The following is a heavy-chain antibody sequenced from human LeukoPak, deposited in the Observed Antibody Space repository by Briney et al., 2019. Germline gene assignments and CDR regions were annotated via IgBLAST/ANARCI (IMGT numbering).Heavy chain of an antibody. V-gene: IGHV3-48*03. CDR3: ARAPYSSGWWFDY. CDR2: ISSSGSTI. J-gene: IGHJ4*02. Sequence: GGSLRLSCAASGFTFSSYEMNWVRQAPGKGLEWVSYISSSGSTIYYADSVKGRFTISRDNAKNSLYLQMSSLRAEDTAVYYCARAPYSSGWWFDYRGQGTLVTVSS. D-gene: IGHD6-19*01. CDR1: GFTFSSYE.